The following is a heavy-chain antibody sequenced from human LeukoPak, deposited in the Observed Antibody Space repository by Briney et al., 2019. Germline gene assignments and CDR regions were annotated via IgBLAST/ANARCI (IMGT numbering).Heavy chain of an antibody. D-gene: IGHD5-24*01. J-gene: IGHJ4*02. Sequence: PGGSLRLSCAASGNYWMHWVRQAPGKGLVWVSHINSDGSWTSYADSVKGRFTISKDNAKNTVYLQMNSLRAEDTAVYYCAKDEMATPRREDYWGQGTLVTVSS. CDR2: INSDGSWT. CDR1: GNYW. CDR3: AKDEMATPRREDY. V-gene: IGHV3-74*01.